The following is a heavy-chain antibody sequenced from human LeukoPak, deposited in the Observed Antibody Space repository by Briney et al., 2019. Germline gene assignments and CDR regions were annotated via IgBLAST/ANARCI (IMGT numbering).Heavy chain of an antibody. V-gene: IGHV4-4*07. J-gene: IGHJ6*03. CDR1: GGSISSYY. Sequence: PSETLSLTCTVSGGSISSYYWSWIRQPAGKGLEWIGRIYTSGSTNYNPSLKSRVTLSVDTSKNPFSLQLSSVTAADTAVYYCEGVYSGSSNYNYMEAGGNGTTCTVSS. D-gene: IGHD6-6*01. CDR3: EGVYSGSSNYNYMEA. CDR2: IYTSGST.